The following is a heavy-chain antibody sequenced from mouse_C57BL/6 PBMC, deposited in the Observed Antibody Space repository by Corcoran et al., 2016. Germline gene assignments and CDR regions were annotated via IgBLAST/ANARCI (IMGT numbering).Heavy chain of an antibody. V-gene: IGHV9-3*01. CDR2: INTYSGVP. D-gene: IGHD1-1*01. J-gene: IGHJ4*01. CDR1: WYTFTTYG. Sequence: QILLVQSGPKLKKPGETVKISCKASWYTFTTYGMSWVKQAPGKGLKWMGWINTYSGVPTYADDFKGRFAFSLESSASTAYLQINNLKNEDTATYFCARSGSSPYYAMDYWGQGTSVTVSS. CDR3: ARSGSSPYYAMDY.